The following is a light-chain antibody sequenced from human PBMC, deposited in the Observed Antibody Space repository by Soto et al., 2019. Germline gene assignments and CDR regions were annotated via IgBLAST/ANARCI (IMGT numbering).Light chain of an antibody. CDR3: SSYTSGSTWV. Sequence: QSVLTQPASASGSPGQSITISCTGTSSDVGGYNYVSWYQQHPGKAPKLMIYEVSNRPSGVSNRFSGSKSGNTASLTISGLQAEDEADYYCSSYTSGSTWVFGGGTKLTVL. CDR2: EVS. V-gene: IGLV2-14*01. CDR1: SSDVGGYNY. J-gene: IGLJ3*02.